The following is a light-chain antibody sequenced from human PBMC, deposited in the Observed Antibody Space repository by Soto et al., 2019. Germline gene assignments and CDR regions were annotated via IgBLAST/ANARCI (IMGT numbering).Light chain of an antibody. CDR1: NNL. CDR3: CAYVGARSYV. CDR2: EGT. V-gene: IGLV2-23*01. J-gene: IGLJ1*01. Sequence: ALTQPASVSGSPGQSITISCTGANNLVSWYQQHPGKAPKVVVYEGTKRPSGVSNRFSGSNSGGTASLTISGLQAKDEASYFCCAYVGARSYVFGPGTKVTVL.